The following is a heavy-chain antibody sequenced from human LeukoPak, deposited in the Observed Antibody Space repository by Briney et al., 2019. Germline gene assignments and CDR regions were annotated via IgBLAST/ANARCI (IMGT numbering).Heavy chain of an antibody. D-gene: IGHD5-24*01. CDR1: GGSISSGSYY. CDR2: IYYSGST. CDR3: ARSWVEMATIDYYYYMDV. Sequence: SQTLSLTCTVSGGSISSGSYYWSWIRQPPGKGLEWIGHIYYSGSTNYNPSLKSRVTISVDTSKNQFSLKLSSVTAADTAVYYCARSWVEMATIDYYYYMDVWGKGTTVTVSS. J-gene: IGHJ6*03. V-gene: IGHV4-61*01.